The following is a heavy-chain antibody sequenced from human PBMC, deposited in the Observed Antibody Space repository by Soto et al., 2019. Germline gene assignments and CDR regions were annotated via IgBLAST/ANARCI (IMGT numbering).Heavy chain of an antibody. D-gene: IGHD2-2*01. CDR2: ISYDGSNK. CDR3: AKDLGCTSISCQNNWFDP. V-gene: IGHV3-30*18. Sequence: QVQLVQSGAEVQKPGSSVKVSCKASGGTFSSYGMHWVRQAPGKGLEWVAVISYDGSNKYYADSVKGRFTISRDNSKNTLYLQMNSLRAEDTAVYYCAKDLGCTSISCQNNWFDPWGQGTLVTVSA. CDR1: GGTFSSYG. J-gene: IGHJ5*02.